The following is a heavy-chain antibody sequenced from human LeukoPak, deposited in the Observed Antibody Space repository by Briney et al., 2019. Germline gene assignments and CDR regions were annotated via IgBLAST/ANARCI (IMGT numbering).Heavy chain of an antibody. J-gene: IGHJ4*02. CDR2: ISGSGSST. V-gene: IGHV3-23*01. CDR1: GFTFSSYA. Sequence: GGSLRLSCAASGFTFSSYAMSWVRQAPGKGLEWVSEISGSGSSTYYADSVKGRFTISRDNSKNTLYLQMNSLRAEDTALYYCAKHNSSSPSFAYWGQGTLVTVSS. D-gene: IGHD6-6*01. CDR3: AKHNSSSPSFAY.